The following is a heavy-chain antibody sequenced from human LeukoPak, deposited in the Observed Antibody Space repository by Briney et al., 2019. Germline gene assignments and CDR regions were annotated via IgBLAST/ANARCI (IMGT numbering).Heavy chain of an antibody. V-gene: IGHV3-30*03. CDR2: ISYDGSNK. Sequence: PGGSLRLSCAASGFTFSSYGMHWVRQAPGKGLEWVALISYDGSNKYYGDSVKGRFTISRDNAKNTLYLQMNSLRAEDTAVYYCARPDDYGDQGVDYWGQGTLVTVSS. CDR1: GFTFSSYG. CDR3: ARPDDYGDQGVDY. J-gene: IGHJ4*02. D-gene: IGHD4-17*01.